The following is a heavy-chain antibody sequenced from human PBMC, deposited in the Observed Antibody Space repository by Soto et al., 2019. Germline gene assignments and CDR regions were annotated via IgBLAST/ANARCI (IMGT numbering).Heavy chain of an antibody. Sequence: QVQLVQSGAEVKKPGASVKVACRASGYTFTSFDINWVRQATGKGLEWMGRMNPSSGNTDYAQKFQGRVTITRDTPISTAYMDLSSLRAEDTAVYYCARARSGSYLWGQGTLVTVSS. CDR3: ARARSGSYL. V-gene: IGHV1-8*01. CDR2: MNPSSGNT. D-gene: IGHD3-10*01. CDR1: GYTFTSFD. J-gene: IGHJ5*02.